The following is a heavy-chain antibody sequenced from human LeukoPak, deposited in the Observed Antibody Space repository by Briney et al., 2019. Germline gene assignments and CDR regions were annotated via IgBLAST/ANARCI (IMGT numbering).Heavy chain of an antibody. CDR3: ARWMNHFDY. CDR2: ISYDGSNK. V-gene: IGHV3-30*03. J-gene: IGHJ4*02. Sequence: PGGSLRLSCAASGFTFSSYGMHWVRQAPGKGLEWVAVISYDGSNKYYVDSVKGRFTISRDNSKNTLYLQMNSLRAEDTAVYYCARWMNHFDYWGQGTLVTVSS. CDR1: GFTFSSYG. D-gene: IGHD5-12*01.